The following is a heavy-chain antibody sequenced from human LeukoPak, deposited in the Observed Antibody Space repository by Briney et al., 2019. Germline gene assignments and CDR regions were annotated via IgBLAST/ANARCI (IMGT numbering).Heavy chain of an antibody. V-gene: IGHV3-7*01. CDR2: IKQDGSEK. Sequence: GGSLRPSCAASGFTFSSYWMSWVRQAPGKGLEWVANIKQDGSEKYYVDSVKGRFTISRDNAKYSLYLHMNNLRGEDTAVYHCVRDRFKVSAADTRFAPWGQGTLVTVSS. CDR3: VRDRFKVSAADTRFAP. D-gene: IGHD6-25*01. CDR1: GFTFSSYW. J-gene: IGHJ5*02.